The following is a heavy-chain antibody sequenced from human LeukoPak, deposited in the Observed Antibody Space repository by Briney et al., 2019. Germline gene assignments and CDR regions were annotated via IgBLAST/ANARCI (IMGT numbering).Heavy chain of an antibody. Sequence: SQTLSLTCAISGDSVSRKSAAWNWIRQSPSRGLEWLGRTYYRSNWYNDYAVSVKSRITFNPDTSKNQFSLQLKSVTPEDTAVYYCVRNLDDGSFLAFDFWGQGTVVTVSS. CDR3: VRNLDDGSFLAFDF. CDR1: GDSVSRKSAA. J-gene: IGHJ3*01. D-gene: IGHD3-3*01. V-gene: IGHV6-1*01. CDR2: TYYRSNWYN.